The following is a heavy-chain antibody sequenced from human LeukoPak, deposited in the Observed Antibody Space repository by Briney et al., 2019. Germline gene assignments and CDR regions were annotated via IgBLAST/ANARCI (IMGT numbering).Heavy chain of an antibody. CDR3: ARAKRGYCSGGSCPTGHWFDP. CDR1: NYTFTNYG. Sequence: EASVKVSCKASNYTFTNYGISWVRQAPGQGLEWMGWISGYNGKTNYAQKFHARVTMTTDTSTSTAYMELRSLRSDDTAVYYCARAKRGYCSGGSCPTGHWFDPWGQGTLVTVSS. D-gene: IGHD2-15*01. J-gene: IGHJ5*02. V-gene: IGHV1-18*01. CDR2: ISGYNGKT.